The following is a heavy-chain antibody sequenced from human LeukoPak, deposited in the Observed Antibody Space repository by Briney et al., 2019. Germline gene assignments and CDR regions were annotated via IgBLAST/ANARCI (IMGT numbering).Heavy chain of an antibody. Sequence: SETLSLTCTVSGGSISSGGYYWSWIRQHPGKGLDWIGYIYYSGSTYYNPSLKSRVTISIDTSKTQFTLKLSSVTAADTAVYYCARESYDSSGYYWFDPWGQGTLVTVSS. D-gene: IGHD3-22*01. CDR1: GGSISSGGYY. J-gene: IGHJ5*02. CDR3: ARESYDSSGYYWFDP. CDR2: IYYSGST. V-gene: IGHV4-31*03.